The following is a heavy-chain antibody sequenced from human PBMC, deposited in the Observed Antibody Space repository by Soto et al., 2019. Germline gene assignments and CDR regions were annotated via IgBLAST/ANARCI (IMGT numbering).Heavy chain of an antibody. CDR2: IYYSGST. Sequence: SETLSLTCTVSGGSISSSSYYWGWIRQPPGKGLAWIGSIYYSGSTYYNPSLKSRVTISVDTSKNQFSLKLSSVTAADTAVYYCASLKGVAATPYYYYGMDVWGQGTTVTVSS. J-gene: IGHJ6*02. V-gene: IGHV4-39*01. D-gene: IGHD2-15*01. CDR3: ASLKGVAATPYYYYGMDV. CDR1: GGSISSSSYY.